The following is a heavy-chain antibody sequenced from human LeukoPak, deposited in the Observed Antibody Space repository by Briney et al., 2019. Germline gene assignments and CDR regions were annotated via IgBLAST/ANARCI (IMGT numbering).Heavy chain of an antibody. D-gene: IGHD3-10*01. Sequence: PSETLSLTCTVSGGSISSGGYYWSWIRQHPGKGLEWIGYIYYSGSTYYNPSLKSRVTISVDTSENQFSLKLSSVTAADTAVYYCARDVITMVRGVNRNYYYGMDVWGQGTTVTVSS. CDR2: IYYSGST. CDR1: GGSISSGGYY. J-gene: IGHJ6*02. CDR3: ARDVITMVRGVNRNYYYGMDV. V-gene: IGHV4-31*03.